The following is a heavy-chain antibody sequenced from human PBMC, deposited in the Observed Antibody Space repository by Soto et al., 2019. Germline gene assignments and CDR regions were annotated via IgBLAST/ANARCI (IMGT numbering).Heavy chain of an antibody. V-gene: IGHV3-23*01. D-gene: IGHD3-16*01. CDR1: GFSFNHYA. CDR3: AKNKGVRGSSYVGD. J-gene: IGHJ4*02. Sequence: EVQLWESGGGLVQPGGSLRLSCVASGFSFNHYAMTWVRQAPGKGLEWVSGISGSGDGTYYADSVKDRFSVSRDKSTSTVYLPLSSLRVEDTAVYYCAKNKGVRGSSYVGDWGQGALVIVSS. CDR2: ISGSGDGT.